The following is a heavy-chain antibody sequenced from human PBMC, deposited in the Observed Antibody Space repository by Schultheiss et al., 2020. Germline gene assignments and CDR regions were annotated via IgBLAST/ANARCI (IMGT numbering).Heavy chain of an antibody. Sequence: GGSLRLSCAASGFTVSSNYMSWVRQAPGKGLEWVGRIKSKTDGGTTDYAAPVKGRFTISRDDSKNTLYLQMNSLRAEDTAVYYCAKGGNSWVGWGQGTLVTVSS. CDR2: IKSKTDGGTT. J-gene: IGHJ4*02. CDR1: GFTVSSNY. D-gene: IGHD4-23*01. V-gene: IGHV3-15*01. CDR3: AKGGNSWVG.